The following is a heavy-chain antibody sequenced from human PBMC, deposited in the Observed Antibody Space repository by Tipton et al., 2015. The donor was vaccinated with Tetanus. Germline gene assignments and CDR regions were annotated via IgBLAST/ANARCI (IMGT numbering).Heavy chain of an antibody. D-gene: IGHD3-3*01. CDR2: IYESGDT. Sequence: LRLSCTVSGDSISGGSYYWAWIRQPPGKGLEWIGSIYESGDTYYIPSLKSRVTISVDTSKNQFSLKLNFMTATDTAVYFCARHQSGYFTPFDYWGQGTLVTVSS. J-gene: IGHJ4*02. CDR1: GDSISGGSYY. V-gene: IGHV4-39*01. CDR3: ARHQSGYFTPFDY.